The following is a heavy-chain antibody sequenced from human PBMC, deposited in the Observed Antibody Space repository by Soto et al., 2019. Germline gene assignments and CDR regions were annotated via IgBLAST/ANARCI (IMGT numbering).Heavy chain of an antibody. V-gene: IGHV3-66*01. CDR3: AREPRYCRGGSCSITGDAYDI. Sequence: LRLSCTASGFIVSDTYVNWVRQAPGKGLEWVSVISNRGDTHYADSVRGRFSLSRDISDNTLHLQVNNLRVEDTAVYYCAREPRYCRGGSCSITGDAYDIWGQGTMVTVSS. J-gene: IGHJ3*02. CDR2: ISNRGDT. D-gene: IGHD2-15*01. CDR1: GFIVSDTY.